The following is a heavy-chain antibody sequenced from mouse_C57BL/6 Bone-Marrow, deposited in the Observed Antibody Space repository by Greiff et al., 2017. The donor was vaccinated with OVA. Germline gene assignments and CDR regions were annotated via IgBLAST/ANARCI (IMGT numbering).Heavy chain of an antibody. CDR1: GFTFSSYA. CDR2: ISTGGDYI. CDR3: TRVLYSNFWDFDV. J-gene: IGHJ1*03. D-gene: IGHD2-5*01. V-gene: IGHV5-9-1*02. Sequence: EVHLVESGEGLVKPGGSLKLSCAASGFTFSSYAMSWVRQTPEKRLEWVAYISTGGDYIYYADTVKGRFTFSRDNAWNTLYLQLSRLRTEDTDMYYCTRVLYSNFWDFDVWGTGTTVTVSS.